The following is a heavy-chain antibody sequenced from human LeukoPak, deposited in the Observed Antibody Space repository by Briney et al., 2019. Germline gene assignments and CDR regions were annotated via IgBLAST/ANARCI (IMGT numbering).Heavy chain of an antibody. CDR2: IYTSGST. Sequence: SQTLSLTCTVSGGAISSGAYYWGWIRQPAGKGLEWIGRIYTSGSTNYNPSLKSRVTISVDTSKNQFSLQLRSVIAADTAVYYCARAMYDYVWGSYRLDYWGQGTLVTVSS. V-gene: IGHV4-61*02. CDR3: ARAMYDYVWGSYRLDY. D-gene: IGHD3-16*02. J-gene: IGHJ4*02. CDR1: GGAISSGAYY.